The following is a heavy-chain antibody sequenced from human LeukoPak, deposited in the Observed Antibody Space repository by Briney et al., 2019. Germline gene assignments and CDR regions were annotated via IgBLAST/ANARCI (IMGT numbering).Heavy chain of an antibody. D-gene: IGHD3-10*01. CDR1: GFTVSTNY. J-gene: IGHJ4*02. Sequence: GGSLRLSCVASGFTVSTNYMSWVRQAPGKGLEGVSVIDSGGNTNYADPVKGRFTISRDNSKNTLFLQMNSLRVEDTALYYCARVGYGSARDWGQGILVTVSS. CDR2: IDSGGNT. CDR3: ARVGYGSARD. V-gene: IGHV3-66*01.